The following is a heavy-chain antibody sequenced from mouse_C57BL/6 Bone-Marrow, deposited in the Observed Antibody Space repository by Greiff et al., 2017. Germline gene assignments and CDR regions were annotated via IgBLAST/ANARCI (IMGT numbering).Heavy chain of an antibody. V-gene: IGHV1-15*01. CDR3: TREEGPITTVVGPFAY. CDR2: IDPETGGT. Sequence: QVQLQQSGAELVRPGASVTLSCKASGYTFTDYEMHWVKQTPVHGLEWIGAIDPETGGTAYNQKFKGKAILTADKSSSTAYMELRSLTSEDSAVYYCTREEGPITTVVGPFAYWGQGTLVTVSA. CDR1: GYTFTDYE. D-gene: IGHD1-1*01. J-gene: IGHJ3*01.